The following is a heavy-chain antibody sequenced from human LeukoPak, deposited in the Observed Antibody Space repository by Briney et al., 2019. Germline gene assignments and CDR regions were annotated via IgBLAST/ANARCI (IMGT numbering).Heavy chain of an antibody. V-gene: IGHV3-15*01. Sequence: GGSLRLSCAASGFTVSSNYMSWVRQAPGKGLEWVGRIKSKTDGGTTDYAAPVKGRFTISRDDSKNTLYLQMNSLKTEDTAVYYCTTAVPEPKHHYDSSGYSFWGQGTLVTVSS. CDR3: TTAVPEPKHHYDSSGYSF. CDR2: IKSKTDGGTT. D-gene: IGHD3-22*01. J-gene: IGHJ4*02. CDR1: GFTVSSNY.